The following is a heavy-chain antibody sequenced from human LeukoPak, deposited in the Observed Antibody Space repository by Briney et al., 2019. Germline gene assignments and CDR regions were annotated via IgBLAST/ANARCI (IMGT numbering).Heavy chain of an antibody. CDR2: INPKSGDT. Sequence: ASVKVSCKASGYTFTDHYVHWVRQTLGQGLEWMGWINPKSGDTNYAQKSQGRVTMTRDTSIVTAYMELSSLTSDDTGVYYCGVHWGSGYYFDLWGRGILVTVSS. D-gene: IGHD7-27*01. V-gene: IGHV1-2*02. CDR1: GYTFTDHY. J-gene: IGHJ2*01. CDR3: GVHWGSGYYFDL.